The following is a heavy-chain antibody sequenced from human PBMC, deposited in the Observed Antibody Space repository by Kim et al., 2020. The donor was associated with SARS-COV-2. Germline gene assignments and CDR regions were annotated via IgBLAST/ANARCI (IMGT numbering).Heavy chain of an antibody. CDR2: IYYSGST. CDR1: GGSISSSSYY. Sequence: SETLSLTCTVSGGSISSSSYYWGWIRQPPGKGLEWIGSIYYSGSTYYNPSLKSRVTISVDTSKNQFSLKLSSVTAADTAVYYCARHGDPGGSYSYHGAFDIWGQGTMVTVSS. D-gene: IGHD1-26*01. CDR3: ARHGDPGGSYSYHGAFDI. V-gene: IGHV4-39*01. J-gene: IGHJ3*02.